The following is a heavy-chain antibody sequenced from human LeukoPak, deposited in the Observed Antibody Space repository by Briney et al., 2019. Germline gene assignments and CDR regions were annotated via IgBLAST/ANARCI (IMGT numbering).Heavy chain of an antibody. CDR2: ISSSGSTI. J-gene: IGHJ4*02. V-gene: IGHV3-11*01. D-gene: IGHD3-10*01. Sequence: GGSLRLSCAASEFTFSDYYMSWIRQAPGKGLEWVSYISSSGSTIYYADSVKGRFTISRDNAKNSLYLQMNSLRSEDTAVYYCASTHRAYYGSGSSSYWGQGTLVTVSS. CDR1: EFTFSDYY. CDR3: ASTHRAYYGSGSSSY.